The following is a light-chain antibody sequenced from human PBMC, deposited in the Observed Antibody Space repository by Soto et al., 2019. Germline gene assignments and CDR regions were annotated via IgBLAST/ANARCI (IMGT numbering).Light chain of an antibody. Sequence: DLVMTQSPLSLPVTPGEPASISCRSSQSLLHYNERNYLEWYLQKPGQSPQLLIYLGSSRSSGVPDRFNVSGSRTDFTLKISRVEAEDVGIYYCMQSLQTPYTFGQGTKLEIK. CDR1: QSLLHYNERNY. J-gene: IGKJ2*01. V-gene: IGKV2-28*01. CDR2: LGS. CDR3: MQSLQTPYT.